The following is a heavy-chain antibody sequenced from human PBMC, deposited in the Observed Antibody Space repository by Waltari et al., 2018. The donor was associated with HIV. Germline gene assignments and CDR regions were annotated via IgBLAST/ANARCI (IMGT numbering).Heavy chain of an antibody. CDR2: ISNDGNNK. J-gene: IGHJ3*01. V-gene: IGHV3-30-3*01. CDR3: AREGEGTWEWHAFDV. CDR1: GFTFSSYT. D-gene: IGHD1-26*01. Sequence: QVQLVESGGGVVQPGRSLRLSCAASGFTFSSYTIHWVRQAPGKGLEWVSFISNDGNNKYYAESVKGRFTISRDNSKNTLDLQMNSLRVEDTALYYCAREGEGTWEWHAFDVWGQETMVTVSS.